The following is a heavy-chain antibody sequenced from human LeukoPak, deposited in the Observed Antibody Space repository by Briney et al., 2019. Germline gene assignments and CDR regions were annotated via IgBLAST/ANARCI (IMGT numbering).Heavy chain of an antibody. V-gene: IGHV4-59*12. CDR3: ARGKGIGVPAAFDY. D-gene: IGHD2-2*01. CDR1: GGSISSYY. CDR2: IYYSGST. J-gene: IGHJ4*02. Sequence: SETLSLTCTVSGGSISSYYWSWIRQPPGKGLEWIGYIYYSGSTNYNPSLKSRVTISVDTSKNQFSLKLNSVTAADTAVYYCARGKGIGVPAAFDYWGQGTLVTVSS.